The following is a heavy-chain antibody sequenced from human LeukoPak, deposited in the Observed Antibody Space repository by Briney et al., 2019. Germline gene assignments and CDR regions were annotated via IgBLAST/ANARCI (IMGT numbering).Heavy chain of an antibody. J-gene: IGHJ6*02. V-gene: IGHV3-33*06. CDR2: IWYDGNNK. CDR1: GFTFTTYG. D-gene: IGHD6-19*01. Sequence: GWSLRLSCAVSGFTFTTYGMHWVRQAPGKGLELVAVIWYDGNNKYYADSVKGRFTISRDNSKNPLYIQMNSLRAEDTAVYYCSKGPVAGIALYYSSYGMDVWGQGTTVTVSS. CDR3: SKGPVAGIALYYSSYGMDV.